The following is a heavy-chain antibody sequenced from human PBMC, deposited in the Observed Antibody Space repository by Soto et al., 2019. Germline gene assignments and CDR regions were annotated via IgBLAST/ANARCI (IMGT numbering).Heavy chain of an antibody. CDR3: AREAGSNDNWFDP. V-gene: IGHV4-31*03. CDR1: GGYLHMGGYY. CDR2: IYYTGKT. J-gene: IGHJ5*02. D-gene: IGHD6-13*01. Sequence: KTSETLSLTCSVSGGYLHMGGYYWTWIRQLPGKGLEWMGYIYYTGKTYYNPSLESRLTMSVDRSTNQFSLKLSAVTAADTAIYSCAREAGSNDNWFDPWGQGTLVTVYS.